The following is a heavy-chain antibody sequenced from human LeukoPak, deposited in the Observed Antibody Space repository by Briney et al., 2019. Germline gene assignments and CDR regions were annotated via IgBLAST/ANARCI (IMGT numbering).Heavy chain of an antibody. CDR2: ISGDGGST. V-gene: IGHV3-43*02. J-gene: IGHJ5*02. CDR3: AKEVGGYCSGGSCPNWFDP. Sequence: GGSLRLSCSASGFTFSSYGMIWVRQAPGKGLEWVSLISGDGGSTYYADSVKGRFTISRDNSKNSLYLQMNSLRTEDTALYYCAKEVGGYCSGGSCPNWFDPWGQGTLVTVSS. CDR1: GFTFSSYG. D-gene: IGHD2-15*01.